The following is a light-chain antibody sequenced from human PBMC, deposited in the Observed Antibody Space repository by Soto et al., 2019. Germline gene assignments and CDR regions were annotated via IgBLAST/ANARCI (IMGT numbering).Light chain of an antibody. Sequence: EIVMTQSPATLSVSPGERATLSCRASQSVSSNLAWYQQKPGQAPRLLIYGASTRATGFPARFSGSGSGTEFTLTISSLQSEDFAVYYCQQYNNWPPLFGGGTKVEIK. J-gene: IGKJ4*01. CDR2: GAS. CDR1: QSVSSN. V-gene: IGKV3-15*01. CDR3: QQYNNWPPL.